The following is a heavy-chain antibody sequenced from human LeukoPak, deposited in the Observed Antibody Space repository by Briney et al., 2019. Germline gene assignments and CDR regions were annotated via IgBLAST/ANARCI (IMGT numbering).Heavy chain of an antibody. CDR2: SSNSGITA. J-gene: IGHJ5*02. V-gene: IGHV3-11*01. Sequence: GGSLRLSCAASGFIFSDYHMSWIRQAPGKGLEWISYSSNSGITACYADSVKGRFTISRDNAKHSLYLQMNNLRAEDTAVYYCARDRVSLATTSLDTWGQGTLVTVSS. CDR3: ARDRVSLATTSLDT. D-gene: IGHD1-1*01. CDR1: GFIFSDYH.